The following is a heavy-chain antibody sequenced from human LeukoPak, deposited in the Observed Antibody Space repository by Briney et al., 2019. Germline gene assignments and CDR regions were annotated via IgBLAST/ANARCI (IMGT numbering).Heavy chain of an antibody. Sequence: SETLSLTCTVSGGSISTYYWSWIRQPPGRGLEWIGYKFYSGSTNYNPSLKSRVTISVDTSKNQFSLKLSSVTAADTAVYYCARGRGLYWPSDYWGQGTLVTVSS. V-gene: IGHV4-59*01. CDR1: GGSISTYY. J-gene: IGHJ4*02. D-gene: IGHD2-15*01. CDR2: KFYSGST. CDR3: ARGRGLYWPSDY.